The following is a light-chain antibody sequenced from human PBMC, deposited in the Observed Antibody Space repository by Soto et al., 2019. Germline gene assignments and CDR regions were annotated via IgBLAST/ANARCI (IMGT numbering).Light chain of an antibody. CDR2: DAS. CDR3: QKYNSWPPN. Sequence: EIVMTQPPATRSVSLGERATLSCRASQSVRSTLAWYQQKPGQVPRLLIYDASTRAPGIPARFSGSGSGTELTLTISSLQSDDFAVYHCQKYNSWPPNFGHGKRREIK. V-gene: IGKV3-15*01. CDR1: QSVRST. J-gene: IGKJ5*01.